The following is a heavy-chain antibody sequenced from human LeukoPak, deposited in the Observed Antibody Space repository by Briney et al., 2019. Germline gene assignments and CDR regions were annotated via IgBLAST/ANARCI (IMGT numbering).Heavy chain of an antibody. CDR1: GGTFSSYA. CDR3: ARRGYSYGLVSYFDY. CDR2: INPNSGGT. D-gene: IGHD5-18*01. J-gene: IGHJ4*02. Sequence: ASVKVSCKASGGTFSSYAISWVRQATGQGLEWMGWINPNSGGTNYAQKFQGRVTMTRDTSISTAYMELSSLRSEDTAVYYCARRGYSYGLVSYFDYWGQGTLVTVSS. V-gene: IGHV1-2*02.